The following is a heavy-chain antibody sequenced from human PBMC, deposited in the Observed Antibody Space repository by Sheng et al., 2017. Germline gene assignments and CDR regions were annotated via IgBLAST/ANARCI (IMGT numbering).Heavy chain of an antibody. CDR3: ATRLVAVAGYDY. J-gene: IGHJ4*02. V-gene: IGHV4-34*01. Sequence: QVQLQQWGAGLLKPSETLSLTCAVYGGSFSGYYWSWIRQPPGKGLEWIGEINHSGSTNYNPSLKSRVTISVDTSKNQFSLKLSSVTAADTAVYYCATRLVAVAGYDYWGQGTLVTVSS. CDR1: GGSFSGYY. D-gene: IGHD6-19*01. CDR2: INHSGST.